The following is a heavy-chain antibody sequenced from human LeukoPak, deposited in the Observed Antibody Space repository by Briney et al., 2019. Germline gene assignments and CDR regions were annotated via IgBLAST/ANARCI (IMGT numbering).Heavy chain of an antibody. V-gene: IGHV3-23*01. Sequence: PGGSLRLSCAASGFTFSSYAMSWVRQAPGKGLEWVSSISGGGGVTYYADSVKGRFTISRDNSKNTVYLQMNSLRAEDTAVYYCAKGPRVATIEIFDYWGQGTLVTVSS. CDR1: GFTFSSYA. CDR2: ISGGGGVT. D-gene: IGHD5-12*01. J-gene: IGHJ4*02. CDR3: AKGPRVATIEIFDY.